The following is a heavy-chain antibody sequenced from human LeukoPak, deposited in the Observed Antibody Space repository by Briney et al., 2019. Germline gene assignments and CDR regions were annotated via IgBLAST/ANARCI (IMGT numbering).Heavy chain of an antibody. CDR2: MNSDGSST. J-gene: IGHJ4*02. V-gene: IGHV3-74*01. Sequence: GGSLRLSCAASGFTFSSYWMHWVRQAPGKGLVGVSRMNSDGSSTSYADSVKGRFTISRDNAKNTLYLQMNSLRAEDTAVYYCASGYSSSWAYDYWGQGTLVTVSS. D-gene: IGHD6-13*01. CDR3: ASGYSSSWAYDY. CDR1: GFTFSSYW.